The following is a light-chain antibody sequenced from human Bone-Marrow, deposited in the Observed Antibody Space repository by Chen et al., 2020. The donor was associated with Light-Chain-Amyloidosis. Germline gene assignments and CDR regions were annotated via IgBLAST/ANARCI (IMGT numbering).Light chain of an antibody. Sequence: SDDLTQPPAVSVSAGQTARISCSGDGLPTQYSSWYQLRPGQAPRLLIFKDNERPSGIPERFSGSSSGTIVTLTINGVQAEDEADYYCQSAITDGVSMFFGGGTRLTVL. V-gene: IGLV3-25*03. CDR2: KDN. CDR1: GLPTQY. CDR3: QSAITDGVSMF. J-gene: IGLJ2*01.